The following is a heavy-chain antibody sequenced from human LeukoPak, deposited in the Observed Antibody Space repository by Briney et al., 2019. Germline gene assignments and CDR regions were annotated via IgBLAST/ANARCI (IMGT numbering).Heavy chain of an antibody. V-gene: IGHV3-7*01. Sequence: GGSLRLSCAASGFTFSIYWMSWVRQAPGKGLEWVANIKQDGSEKYYVDSVKGRFTISRDNAKNSLSLQMNSLRAEDTAVYYCVRGRCSSASCFFDYWGQGTLVTVSS. D-gene: IGHD2-2*01. CDR2: IKQDGSEK. CDR1: GFTFSIYW. CDR3: VRGRCSSASCFFDY. J-gene: IGHJ4*02.